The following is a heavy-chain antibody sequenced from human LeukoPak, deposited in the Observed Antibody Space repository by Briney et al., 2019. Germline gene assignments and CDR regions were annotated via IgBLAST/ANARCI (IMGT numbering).Heavy chain of an antibody. CDR2: VSAYNGNT. D-gene: IGHD5-18*01. V-gene: IGHV1-18*01. CDR1: GYTFTSYG. Sequence: GASVKVSCKASGYTFTSYGISWVRQAPGQGLEWMGWVSAYNGNTNYAQKLQGRVTMTTDTSTSTAYMELRSLRSDDTAVYYCARVRYSYGHRFGDYYYYYYMDVWGRGTTVTVSS. CDR3: ARVRYSYGHRFGDYYYYYYMDV. J-gene: IGHJ6*03.